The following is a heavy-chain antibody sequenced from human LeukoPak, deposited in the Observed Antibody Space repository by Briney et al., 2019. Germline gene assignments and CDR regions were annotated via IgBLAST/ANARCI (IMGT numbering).Heavy chain of an antibody. J-gene: IGHJ4*02. CDR3: ARVDGSSDVTDY. CDR1: GGSIGSSNW. D-gene: IGHD6-6*01. Sequence: SETLSLTCAVSGGSIGSSNWWSWVRPPPGKGLEWIGEIYHSGSTNYNPSLKSRVTISVDKSKNQFSLKLSSVTAADTAVYYCARVDGSSDVTDYWGQGTRVTVSS. CDR2: IYHSGST. V-gene: IGHV4-4*02.